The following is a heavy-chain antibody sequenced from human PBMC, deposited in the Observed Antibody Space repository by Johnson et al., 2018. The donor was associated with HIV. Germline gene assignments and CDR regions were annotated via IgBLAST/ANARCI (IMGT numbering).Heavy chain of an antibody. V-gene: IGHV3-74*01. Sequence: VQLVESGGGLVQPGGSLRLSCAASGFTFSNYWMHWVRQAPGKGLVWVSRVNSDGSSLSYADSVTGRFTISRDNAKNTLYLQMNSLRAEDTAAYYCARDGYSSGWYGNDAFDIWGQGTMVTVSS. D-gene: IGHD6-19*01. J-gene: IGHJ3*02. CDR2: VNSDGSSL. CDR3: ARDGYSSGWYGNDAFDI. CDR1: GFTFSNYW.